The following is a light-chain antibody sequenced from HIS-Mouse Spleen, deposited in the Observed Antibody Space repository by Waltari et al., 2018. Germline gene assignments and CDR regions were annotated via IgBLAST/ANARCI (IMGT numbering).Light chain of an antibody. CDR1: SSDVGSYNL. CDR3: CSYAGSSPYVV. J-gene: IGLJ2*01. V-gene: IGLV2-23*01. CDR2: EGS. Sequence: QSALTQPASVSGSPGQSITISCTGTSSDVGSYNLLSSYQPHPGKAPKLMIYEGSKRPSGVSNRFSGSKSGNTASLTISGLQAEDEADYYCCSYAGSSPYVVFGGGTKLTVL.